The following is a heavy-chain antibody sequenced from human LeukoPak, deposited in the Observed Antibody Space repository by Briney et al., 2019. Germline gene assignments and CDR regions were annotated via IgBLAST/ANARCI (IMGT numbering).Heavy chain of an antibody. V-gene: IGHV1-69*05. Sequence: SVKVSCKASGGTFSSYAISWVRQAPGQGLEWMGGIIPIFGTANYAQKFQGRVTITTDESTSTAYMELSSLRSEDTAVYYCARVEGYYDSSGYYPARNWFDPWGQGTLVTVSS. CDR3: ARVEGYYDSSGYYPARNWFDP. D-gene: IGHD3-22*01. J-gene: IGHJ5*02. CDR1: GGTFSSYA. CDR2: IIPIFGTA.